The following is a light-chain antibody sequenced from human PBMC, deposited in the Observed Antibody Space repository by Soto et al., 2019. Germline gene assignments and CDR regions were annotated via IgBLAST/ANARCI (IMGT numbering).Light chain of an antibody. CDR1: QTVSSSF. CDR2: GAS. Sequence: EMVLTQSPDTLSLSPGERVTLSCRASQTVSSSFLAWYQQRPGPAPRLLIYGASSRATGIPDRFSGSGSGTDFTLTISRLEPEDLAVYYCLQYGNSPATFGQGTKVEIK. J-gene: IGKJ1*01. CDR3: LQYGNSPAT. V-gene: IGKV3-20*01.